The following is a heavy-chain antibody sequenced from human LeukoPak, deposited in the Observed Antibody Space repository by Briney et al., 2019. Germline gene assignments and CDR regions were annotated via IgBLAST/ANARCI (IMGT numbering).Heavy chain of an antibody. Sequence: ASVKVSCKASGYTFTSYGISWVRQAPGQGPEWMGWISAYNGNTNYAQKLQGRVTMTTDTSTTTAYMELRSLRSDDTAVYYCARGSPTREITHGGFYYGMDVWGQGTTVTVSS. J-gene: IGHJ6*02. V-gene: IGHV1-18*01. CDR1: GYTFTSYG. CDR3: ARGSPTREITHGGFYYGMDV. CDR2: ISAYNGNT. D-gene: IGHD3-10*01.